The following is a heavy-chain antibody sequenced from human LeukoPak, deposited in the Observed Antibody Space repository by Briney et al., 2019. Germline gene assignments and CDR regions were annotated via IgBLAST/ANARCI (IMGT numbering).Heavy chain of an antibody. V-gene: IGHV1-18*01. CDR1: GYTFTSYG. CDR3: ARDSRDGYNFPY. J-gene: IGHJ4*02. Sequence: ASVKVSCKASGYTFTSYGISWVRQAPGQGLEWMGWISAYNGNTNYAQKLQGRVTMTPDTSTSTAYMELRSLGSDDTAVYYCARDSRDGYNFPYWGQGTLVTVSS. CDR2: ISAYNGNT. D-gene: IGHD5-24*01.